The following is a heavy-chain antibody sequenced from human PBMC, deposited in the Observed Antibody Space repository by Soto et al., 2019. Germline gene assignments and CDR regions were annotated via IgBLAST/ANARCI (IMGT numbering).Heavy chain of an antibody. CDR3: VRAAGYSGNDYVYYYGMDV. D-gene: IGHD5-12*01. V-gene: IGHV3-33*01. Sequence: QVQLVESGGGVVQPGRSLRLSCAASGFTFSSYGMHWVRQAPSKGLEWVALVWYDGGNKYYADSVKGRFTISRDNSKNTLYLQMNSLRDEDTAVYYCVRAAGYSGNDYVYYYGMDVWGQGTPVIVSS. CDR1: GFTFSSYG. CDR2: VWYDGGNK. J-gene: IGHJ6*02.